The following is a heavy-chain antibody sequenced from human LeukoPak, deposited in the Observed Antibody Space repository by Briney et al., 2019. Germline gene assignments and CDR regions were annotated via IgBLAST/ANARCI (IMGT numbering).Heavy chain of an antibody. CDR3: ATATVTHTRDP. J-gene: IGHJ5*02. V-gene: IGHV1-2*02. CDR2: INPYSGTL. CDR1: GYTFSDFY. Sequence: ASVKVSCQTSGYTFSDFYLNWVRQAPAQGLEWMGWINPYSGTLISAQSLQGRLTMTWDTSTGTAYLELTRLTSDDTAVYYCATATVTHTRDPWGQGTLVTVSS. D-gene: IGHD1-1*01.